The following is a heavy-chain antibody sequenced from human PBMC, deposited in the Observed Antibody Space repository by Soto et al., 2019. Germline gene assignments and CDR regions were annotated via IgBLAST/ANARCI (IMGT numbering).Heavy chain of an antibody. CDR2: ISSSSSTI. CDR1: GFTFSSYS. D-gene: IGHD3-22*01. J-gene: IGHJ3*02. CDR3: ARDFKVDYDSSGPSDAFDI. V-gene: IGHV3-48*02. Sequence: GGSLRLSCAASGFTFSSYSMNWVRQAPGKGLEWVSYISSSSSTIYYADSVKGRFTISRDNAKNSLYLQMNSLRDEDTAVYYCARDFKVDYDSSGPSDAFDIWGQGTMVTVSS.